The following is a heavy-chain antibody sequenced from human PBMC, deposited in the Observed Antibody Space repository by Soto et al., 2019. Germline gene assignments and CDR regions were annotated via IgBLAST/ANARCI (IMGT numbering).Heavy chain of an antibody. CDR2: IYYSGST. Sequence: SETLSLTCTVSGGSISSGGYYWSWIRQHPGKGLEWIGYIYYSGSTYYNPSLKSRVTISVDTSKNQFSLKLSSVTAADTAVYYCARILPMGLGYCSSTSCSGWFDPWGQGTLVTVSS. CDR3: ARILPMGLGYCSSTSCSGWFDP. V-gene: IGHV4-31*03. CDR1: GGSISSGGYY. D-gene: IGHD2-2*01. J-gene: IGHJ5*02.